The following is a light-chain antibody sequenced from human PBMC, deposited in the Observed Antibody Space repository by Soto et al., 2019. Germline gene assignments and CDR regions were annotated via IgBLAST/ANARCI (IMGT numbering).Light chain of an antibody. J-gene: IGLJ1*01. Sequence: SVLTQPPSASGTPGQRVTISCSGSSSNIGSNYVYWYQQLPGTAPKLLIYSNNQRPSGVPDRFSGSKSGTSASLAISGLRSEDEADYYCAAWDDSLSGPLYVFGTGTKVTVL. CDR2: SNN. CDR3: AAWDDSLSGPLYV. CDR1: SSNIGSNY. V-gene: IGLV1-47*02.